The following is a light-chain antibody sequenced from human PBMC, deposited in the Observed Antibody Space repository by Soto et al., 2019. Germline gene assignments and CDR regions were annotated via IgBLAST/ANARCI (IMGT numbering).Light chain of an antibody. CDR1: QSISSW. CDR3: QQYNSYPIT. CDR2: DAS. Sequence: DIQMTQSPSTLSASVGDRVTITCRASQSISSWLAWYQQKPGKAPKLLIYDASSLESGVPSRFSGSGSGTEVNLTISSLQPDDFAIYYCQQYNSYPITFGQGTRLEIK. V-gene: IGKV1-5*01. J-gene: IGKJ5*01.